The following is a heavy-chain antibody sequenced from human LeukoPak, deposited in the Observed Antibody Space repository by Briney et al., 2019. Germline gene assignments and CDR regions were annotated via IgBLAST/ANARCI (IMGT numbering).Heavy chain of an antibody. J-gene: IGHJ4*02. CDR1: GFTFSSYA. CDR2: IKSKTDGGTT. CDR3: TTVSMVRGDFDY. V-gene: IGHV3-15*01. Sequence: GGSLRLSCAASGFTFSSYAMSWVRQAPGKGLEWVGRIKSKTDGGTTDYAAPVKGRFTISRDDSKNTLYLQMNSLKTEDTAVYYCTTVSMVRGDFDYWGQGTLVTVSS. D-gene: IGHD3-10*01.